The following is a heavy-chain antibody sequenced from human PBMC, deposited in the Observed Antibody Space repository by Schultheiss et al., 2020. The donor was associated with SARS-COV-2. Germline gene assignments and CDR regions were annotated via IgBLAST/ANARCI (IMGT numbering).Heavy chain of an antibody. V-gene: IGHV4-61*08. Sequence: SETLSLTCTVSGGSISSGGYYWSWIRQPPGKGLEWIGYIYHSGSTYYNPSLKSRVTISVDTSKNQFSLHLNSVTPEDTAVYYCTRGTEADFDYWGQGTLVTVSS. CDR3: TRGTEADFDY. CDR2: IYHSGST. CDR1: GGSISSGGYY. J-gene: IGHJ4*02.